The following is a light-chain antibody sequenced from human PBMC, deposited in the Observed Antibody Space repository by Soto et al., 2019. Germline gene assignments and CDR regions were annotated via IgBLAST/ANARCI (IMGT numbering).Light chain of an antibody. Sequence: DIQLTQSPPTLSASVGDRVTITCRASQSIRYYLAWYQQMPGKAPKLLIYGASSLQSGVPSRFSGSGSGTEFTLTISSLQPADFATYFCQHHTSYSQTFGQGNKVEIK. CDR1: QSIRYY. CDR3: QHHTSYSQT. V-gene: IGKV1-5*01. J-gene: IGKJ1*01. CDR2: GAS.